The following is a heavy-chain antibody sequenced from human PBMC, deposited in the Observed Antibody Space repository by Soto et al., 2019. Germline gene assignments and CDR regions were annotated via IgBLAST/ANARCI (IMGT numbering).Heavy chain of an antibody. CDR3: ASGLYGSGITATDD. J-gene: IGHJ4*02. V-gene: IGHV3-74*02. D-gene: IGHD3-10*01. CDR1: GFTFSIYW. CDR2: IKSDGSSA. Sequence: EVQLVESGGGLVQPGGSLRLSCEASGFTFSIYWMHWVRQPPGKGLVWVSRIKSDGSSATYADSVKGRFTIARDNVKNTLYMEMNGMRAEDTAVYYCASGLYGSGITATDDWGQGTLVSVSS.